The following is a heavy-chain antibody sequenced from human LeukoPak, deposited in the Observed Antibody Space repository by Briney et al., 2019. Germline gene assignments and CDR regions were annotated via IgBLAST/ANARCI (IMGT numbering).Heavy chain of an antibody. CDR3: AKGQATVTFAPCDY. J-gene: IGHJ4*02. V-gene: IGHV3-23*01. D-gene: IGHD4-17*01. CDR1: GFTFSSYA. CDR2: ISGSGGST. Sequence: SGGSLRLSCAASGFTFSSYAMSWVRQAPGKGLEWVSAISGSGGSTYYADSVKGRFTISRDNSKNTLYLQMNSLRAEDTAVYYCAKGQATVTFAPCDYWGQGTLVTVSS.